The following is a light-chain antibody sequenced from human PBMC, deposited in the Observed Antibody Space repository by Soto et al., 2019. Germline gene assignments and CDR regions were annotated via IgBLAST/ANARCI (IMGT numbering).Light chain of an antibody. V-gene: IGLV1-44*01. CDR3: AAWDDSLSGLNYA. Sequence: QSVLTQPPSASGTPGQRVTISCSGSSSNIGSNTVNWYQHLPGTAPKILIYSNNQRPSGVPDRFSGSKSGPSASLTISGLQSEDEADYYCAAWDDSLSGLNYAFGTGTKVTVL. CDR1: SSNIGSNT. J-gene: IGLJ1*01. CDR2: SNN.